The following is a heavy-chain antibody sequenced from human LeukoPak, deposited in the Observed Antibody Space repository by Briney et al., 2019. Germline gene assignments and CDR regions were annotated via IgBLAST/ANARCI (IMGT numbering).Heavy chain of an antibody. CDR2: ISAYNGNT. V-gene: IGHV1-18*01. D-gene: IGHD2-21*02. CDR3: ARDVFFDGVVTATPHYYYGMDV. Sequence: GASVKVSCKASGYTFTSYGISWVRQALGQGLEWMGWISAYNGNTNYAQKLQGRVTMTTDTSTSTAYMELRSLRSDDTAVYYCARDVFFDGVVTATPHYYYGMDVWGQGTTVTVSS. J-gene: IGHJ6*02. CDR1: GYTFTSYG.